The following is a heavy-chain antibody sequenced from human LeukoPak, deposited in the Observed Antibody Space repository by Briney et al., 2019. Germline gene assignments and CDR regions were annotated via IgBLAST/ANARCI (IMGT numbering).Heavy chain of an antibody. Sequence: GGSLRLSCAASGFTFSTYEMNWVRQAPGKGLEWLSYIIGDGTTTQYVDSVRDRFTISRDNDKNSLYLQMNSLRADDTAVYYCVRDRGGTYSGDNLFDPWGQGTLVTVSS. CDR3: VRDRGGTYSGDNLFDP. V-gene: IGHV3-48*03. J-gene: IGHJ5*02. CDR2: IIGDGTTT. CDR1: GFTFSTYE. D-gene: IGHD1/OR15-1a*01.